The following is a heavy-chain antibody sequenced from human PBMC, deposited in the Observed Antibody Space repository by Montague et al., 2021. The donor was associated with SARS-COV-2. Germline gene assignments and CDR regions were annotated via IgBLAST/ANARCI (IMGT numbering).Heavy chain of an antibody. V-gene: IGHV3-23*01. Sequence: SLRLSCAASGFTFSSYAMSWVRQAPGKGLEWVSAISGSGGSTYYADFVKGRFTISRDNSKNTLYLQMNSLRAEDTAVYYCAKDWELRYFDWLSHGWFDPWGQGTLVTVSS. CDR3: AKDWELRYFDWLSHGWFDP. CDR1: GFTFSSYA. D-gene: IGHD3-9*01. CDR2: ISGSGGST. J-gene: IGHJ5*02.